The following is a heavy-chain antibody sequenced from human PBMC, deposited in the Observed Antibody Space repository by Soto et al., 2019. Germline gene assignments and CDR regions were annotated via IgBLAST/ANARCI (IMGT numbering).Heavy chain of an antibody. J-gene: IGHJ6*02. CDR3: TTAPYSSSWYYYYYGMDV. CDR1: GFTFSNAW. V-gene: IGHV3-15*07. CDR2: IKSKTYGGTT. D-gene: IGHD6-13*01. Sequence: GGSLRLSCAASGFTFSNAWMNWVRQAPGKGLEWVGRIKSKTYGGTTDDAAPVKGRFTISRYDSKNTLYRQMNSLKTEDTAVYYCTTAPYSSSWYYYYYGMDVWGQGTTVTVSS.